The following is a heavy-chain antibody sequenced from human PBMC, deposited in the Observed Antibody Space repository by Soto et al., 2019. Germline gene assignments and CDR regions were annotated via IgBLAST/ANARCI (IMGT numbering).Heavy chain of an antibody. V-gene: IGHV4-39*01. CDR1: GGSISSSSYY. CDR3: AGNVDTAMVDYYFDY. J-gene: IGHJ4*02. D-gene: IGHD5-18*01. CDR2: IYYSGST. Sequence: PSETLSLTCTVSGGSISSSSYYWGWIRQPPGKGLEWIGSIYYSGSTYYNPSLKSRVTISVDTSKNQFSLKLSSVTAADTAVYYCAGNVDTAMVDYYFDYWGQGTLVTVSS.